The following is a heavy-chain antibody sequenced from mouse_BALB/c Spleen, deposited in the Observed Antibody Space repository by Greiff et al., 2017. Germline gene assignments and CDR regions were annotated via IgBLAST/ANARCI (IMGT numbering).Heavy chain of an antibody. V-gene: IGHV5-6-4*01. CDR2: ISSGGSYT. CDR1: GFTFSSYT. J-gene: IGHJ4*01. CDR3: TRDGYDDMDY. Sequence: EVQGVESGGGLVKPGGSLKLSCAASGFTFSSYTMSWVRQTPEKRLEWVATISSGGSYTYYPDSVKGRFTISRDNAKNTLYLQMSSLKSEDTAMYYCTRDGYDDMDYWGQGTSVTVSS. D-gene: IGHD2-14*01.